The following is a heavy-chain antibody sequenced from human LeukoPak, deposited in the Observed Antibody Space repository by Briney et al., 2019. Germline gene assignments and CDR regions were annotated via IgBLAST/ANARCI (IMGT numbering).Heavy chain of an antibody. CDR3: ARLPAAAGRGPGRIFDY. D-gene: IGHD6-13*01. V-gene: IGHV4-39*01. CDR1: GDSISSYY. CDR2: IYYSGST. Sequence: SETLSLTCSVSGDSISSYYWSWIRQPPGKGLEWIGSIYYSGSTYYSASLKSRITISMDTSKNQFSLKLSSVTAADTAVYYCARLPAAAGRGPGRIFDYWGQGTLVTVSS. J-gene: IGHJ4*02.